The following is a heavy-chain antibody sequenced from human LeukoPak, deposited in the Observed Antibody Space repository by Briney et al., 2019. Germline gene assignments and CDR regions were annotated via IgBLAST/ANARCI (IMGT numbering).Heavy chain of an antibody. J-gene: IGHJ4*02. CDR1: GFTSTSYA. Sequence: GGSLRLSCVASGFTSTSYAMNWVRQAPGKGLEWVSAISGDGDSTYYADSVKRRFTISRDHIKNTVFLQMHSLRVDDTAVYYCARVIVIVVVPAATPHFDYWGQGTLVTVSS. D-gene: IGHD2-2*01. V-gene: IGHV3-23*01. CDR3: ARVIVIVVVPAATPHFDY. CDR2: ISGDGDST.